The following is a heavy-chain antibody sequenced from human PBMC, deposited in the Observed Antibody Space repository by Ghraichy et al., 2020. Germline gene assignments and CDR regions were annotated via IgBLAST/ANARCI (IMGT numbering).Heavy chain of an antibody. J-gene: IGHJ4*02. CDR3: ARAYSSSWSHFDY. V-gene: IGHV3-30*04. CDR2: ISYDGSHK. D-gene: IGHD6-13*01. CDR1: GFTFSSYA. Sequence: GESLKISCAASGFTFSSYAMHWVRQAPGKGLEWVAVISYDGSHKYYADSVRGRFTISRDNSKNTLSLQIDSLRAEDTAVYYCARAYSSSWSHFDYWGQGTLVTVSS.